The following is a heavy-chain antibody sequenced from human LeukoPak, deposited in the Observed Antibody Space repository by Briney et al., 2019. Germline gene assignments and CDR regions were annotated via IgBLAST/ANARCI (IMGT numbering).Heavy chain of an antibody. CDR2: IYYSGST. J-gene: IGHJ4*02. CDR1: GGSISSYY. V-gene: IGHV4-59*01. Sequence: SETLSLTCTVSGGSISSYYWSWIRQPPGKGLEWIGYIYYSGSTNYNPSLKSRVTISVDTSKNQFSLKLSSVTAADTAVYYCAREDTAMASPWLDYWGQGTLVTVSS. CDR3: AREDTAMASPWLDY. D-gene: IGHD5-18*01.